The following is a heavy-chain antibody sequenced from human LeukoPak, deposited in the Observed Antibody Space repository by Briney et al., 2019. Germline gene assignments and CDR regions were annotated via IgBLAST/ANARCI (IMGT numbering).Heavy chain of an antibody. D-gene: IGHD6-19*01. CDR2: IYTSGTI. V-gene: IGHV4-4*07. Sequence: SETLSLTCTVSGGSISSYYWSWIRQPAGTALEWIGRIYTSGTITYNPSLKSRVTMSVDTSKNQFSLKLSSVTAADTAVYYCARDPAVAGTGKKAHDYWGQGTLVTVSS. CDR3: ARDPAVAGTGKKAHDY. J-gene: IGHJ4*02. CDR1: GGSISSYY.